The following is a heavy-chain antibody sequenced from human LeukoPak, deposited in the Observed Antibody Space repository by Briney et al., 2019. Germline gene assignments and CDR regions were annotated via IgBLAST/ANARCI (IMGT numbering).Heavy chain of an antibody. CDR2: IIPILGIA. V-gene: IGHV1-69*04. CDR3: ARDGHSSSWYSTWLDP. D-gene: IGHD6-13*01. J-gene: IGHJ5*02. CDR1: GGTFSSYT. Sequence: SVKISCKASGGTFSSYTISWVRQAPGQGLEWMGRIIPILGIANYAQKFQGRVTITADKSTSTAYMELSSLRSEDTAVYYCARDGHSSSWYSTWLDPWGQGTLVTVSS.